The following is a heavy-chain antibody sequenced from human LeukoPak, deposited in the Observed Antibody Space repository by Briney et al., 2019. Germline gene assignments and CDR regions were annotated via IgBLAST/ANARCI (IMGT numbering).Heavy chain of an antibody. CDR2: IKIKTDGGTT. Sequence: GGSLRLSCAAPGCTFSNAWMCWVRPAPGKGLEWVGRIKIKTDGGTTDYAALVKGRFTISRDDSKNTLYLQMNSLKTEDTAVYYCTTGGYYDYVWGSYRYPARPYYFDYWGQGTLVTVSS. CDR3: TTGGYYDYVWGSYRYPARPYYFDY. J-gene: IGHJ4*02. V-gene: IGHV3-15*01. CDR1: GCTFSNAW. D-gene: IGHD3-16*02.